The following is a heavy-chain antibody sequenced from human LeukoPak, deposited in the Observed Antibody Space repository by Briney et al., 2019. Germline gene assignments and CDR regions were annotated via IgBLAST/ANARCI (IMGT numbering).Heavy chain of an antibody. CDR2: IYHSGST. CDR3: ARVKQQLV. CDR1: GYSISSGYY. J-gene: IGHJ4*02. D-gene: IGHD6-13*01. Sequence: TPSETLSLTCTVSGYSISSGYYWGWIRQPPGKGLEWIGSIYHSGSTYYNPSLKSRVTISVDTSKNQFSLKLSSVTAADTAVYYCARVKQQLVWGQGTLVTVSS. V-gene: IGHV4-38-2*02.